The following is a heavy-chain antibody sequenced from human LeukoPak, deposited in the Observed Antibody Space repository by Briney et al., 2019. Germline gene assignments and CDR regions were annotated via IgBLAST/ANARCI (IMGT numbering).Heavy chain of an antibody. D-gene: IGHD3-10*01. V-gene: IGHV3-23*01. CDR2: ISGSDGST. Sequence: PGGSLRLSCAASGFTFSSYAMSWVRQAPGKGLEWVSGISGSDGSTNYADSVKGRFTISRDNSKNTLYLQMNSLRAEDTAVYYCAKDTYYYYGSGTAFDYWGQGTLVTVSS. J-gene: IGHJ4*02. CDR1: GFTFSSYA. CDR3: AKDTYYYYGSGTAFDY.